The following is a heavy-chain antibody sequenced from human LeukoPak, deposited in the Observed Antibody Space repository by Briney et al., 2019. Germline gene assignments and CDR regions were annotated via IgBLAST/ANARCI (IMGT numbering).Heavy chain of an antibody. J-gene: IGHJ4*02. CDR3: ARDQRLYSNYGASDY. Sequence: GGSLRLSCAASGFTFSSYSMNWVRQAPGKGLEWVSSISSSSSYIYYADSVKGRFTISRDNAKNSLYLQMNSLRAEDTAVYYCARDQRLYSNYGASDYWGQGTLVTASS. D-gene: IGHD4-11*01. V-gene: IGHV3-21*01. CDR2: ISSSSSYI. CDR1: GFTFSSYS.